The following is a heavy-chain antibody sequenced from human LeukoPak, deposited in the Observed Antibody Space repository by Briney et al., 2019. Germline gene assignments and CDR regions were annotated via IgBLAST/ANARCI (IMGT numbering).Heavy chain of an antibody. V-gene: IGHV1-2*02. J-gene: IGHJ6*03. CDR3: ARDISGSSGWYCYYYYMDV. CDR1: GYTFTGYY. D-gene: IGHD6-19*01. CDR2: INPNSGGT. Sequence: ASVKVSCKASGYTFTGYYMHWVRQAPGQGLEWMGWINPNSGGTNYAQKFQGRVTMTRDTSTSTVYMELSSLRSEDTAVYYCARDISGSSGWYCYYYYMDVWGKGTTVTISS.